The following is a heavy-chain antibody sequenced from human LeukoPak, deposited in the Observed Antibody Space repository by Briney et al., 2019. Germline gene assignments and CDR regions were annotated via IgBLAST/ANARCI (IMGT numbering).Heavy chain of an antibody. CDR1: GDSVSSNSAA. CDR3: ARDGHWYFDL. CDR2: TYYRSKWHS. J-gene: IGHJ2*01. Sequence: SQTLSLTCAISGDSVSSNSAAWNWIRQSPSRGLEWLGRTYYRSKWHSDYAESVRTRATINPDTSKNRFSLQLSSVTPEDTAVYYCARDGHWYFDLWGRGTLVTVSS. V-gene: IGHV6-1*01.